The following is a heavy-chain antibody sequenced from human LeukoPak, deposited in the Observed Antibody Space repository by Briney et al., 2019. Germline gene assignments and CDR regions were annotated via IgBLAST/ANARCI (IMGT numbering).Heavy chain of an antibody. CDR2: ISAYNSNT. Sequence: GASVKVSCKASGYTFTSYGISWVRQAPGQGLEWMGWISAYNSNTNYAQKLQGRVTMTTDTSTSTAYMELRSLGSDDTAVYYCARDSWVVVVPAFSAFDIWGQGTMVTVSS. CDR1: GYTFTSYG. V-gene: IGHV1-18*01. J-gene: IGHJ3*02. CDR3: ARDSWVVVVPAFSAFDI. D-gene: IGHD2-2*01.